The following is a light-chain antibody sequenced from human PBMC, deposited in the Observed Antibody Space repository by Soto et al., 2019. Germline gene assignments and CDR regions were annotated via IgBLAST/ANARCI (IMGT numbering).Light chain of an antibody. CDR1: QGISNW. CDR2: TGS. CDR3: QQANSFPLT. V-gene: IGKV1-12*01. J-gene: IGKJ4*01. Sequence: DIQMTQSPSSVSASVGDRVSITCRASQGISNWLAWYQQKPGRAPKLLIYTGSSLQSGVPSRFSGPGSGTDFTLPISSLQPEDVATYYCQQANSFPLTFGGGTKVEIK.